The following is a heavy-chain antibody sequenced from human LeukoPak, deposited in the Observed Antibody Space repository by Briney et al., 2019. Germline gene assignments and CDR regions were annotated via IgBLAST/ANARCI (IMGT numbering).Heavy chain of an antibody. J-gene: IGHJ3*02. CDR3: ARWREWKDAFDI. CDR1: GYTFTGYY. D-gene: IGHD3-3*01. Sequence: ASMKVSCKASGYTFTGYYMHWVRQAPGQGLEWMGRINPNSGGTNYAQKFQGRVTMTRDTSISTAYMELSRLRSDDTAVYYCARWREWKDAFDIWGQGTMVTVSS. CDR2: INPNSGGT. V-gene: IGHV1-2*06.